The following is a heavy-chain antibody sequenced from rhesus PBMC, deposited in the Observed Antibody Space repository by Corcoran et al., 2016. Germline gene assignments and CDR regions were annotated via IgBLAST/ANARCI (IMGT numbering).Heavy chain of an antibody. CDR1: AGSISSSYYY. CDR3: ARRYGGENYFDY. D-gene: IGHD3-34*01. J-gene: IGHJ4*01. Sequence: QVQLQESGPGLVTPSETLSLPCAVSAGSISSSYYYWRLISQAPGKGLEWIGYISYSGSPSDNPSLKSRVTISRDTSKNQFSLKLSSVTAADTAVYYCARRYGGENYFDYWGQGVLVTVSS. V-gene: IGHV4-122*02. CDR2: ISYSGSP.